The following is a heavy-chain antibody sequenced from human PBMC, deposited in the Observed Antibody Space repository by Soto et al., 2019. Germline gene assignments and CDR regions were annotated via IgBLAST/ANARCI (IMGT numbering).Heavy chain of an antibody. CDR1: GYTFTTYG. D-gene: IGHD3-22*01. Sequence: QVQLVQSGAEVKKPGASVKVSCKASGYTFTTYGMSWVRQAPGQGLDWMGWISTYNGNTKYAERLQGRVTMPTDTTTSTAYMELRRLRSDDTAVYYCARGPTDYYDNSGNYFLDYWGQGTLVTVSS. V-gene: IGHV1-18*01. J-gene: IGHJ4*02. CDR2: ISTYNGNT. CDR3: ARGPTDYYDNSGNYFLDY.